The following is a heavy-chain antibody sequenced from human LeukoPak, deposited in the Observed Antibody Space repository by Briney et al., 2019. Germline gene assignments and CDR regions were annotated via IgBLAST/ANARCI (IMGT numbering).Heavy chain of an antibody. CDR1: GFTVSTNN. V-gene: IGHV3-66*01. J-gene: IGHJ4*02. CDR3: ARSSGYCSGGSCYRDY. Sequence: GGSLRLSCAASGFTVSTNNMYWVRQALGKGLEWVSVIYSGGSTYYADSVKGRFTISRDDSKNTLYLQTNSLRGEDTAVYYCARSSGYCSGGSCYRDYWGQGTLVTVSS. D-gene: IGHD2-15*01. CDR2: IYSGGST.